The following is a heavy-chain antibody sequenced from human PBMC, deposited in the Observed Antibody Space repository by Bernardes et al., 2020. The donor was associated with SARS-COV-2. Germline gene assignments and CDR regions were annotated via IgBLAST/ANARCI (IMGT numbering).Heavy chain of an antibody. J-gene: IGHJ4*02. D-gene: IGHD5-12*01. CDR2: IYPGDSDT. CDR1: GYSFTNYW. Sequence: GESLKISCKGSGYSFTNYWIGWVRQMPGKGLEWMGIIYPGDSDTRYSPSFQGQVTISADKSFSTAYLQWSSLKASDTAMYYCARLTGVDIVASTLGDYWGQGSLVTVSS. CDR3: ARLTGVDIVASTLGDY. V-gene: IGHV5-51*01.